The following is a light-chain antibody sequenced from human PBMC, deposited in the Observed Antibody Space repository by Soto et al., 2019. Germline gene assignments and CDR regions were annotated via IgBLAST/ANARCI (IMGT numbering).Light chain of an antibody. V-gene: IGKV1-17*01. CDR1: QGIRND. J-gene: IGKJ1*01. Sequence: DIQMTQSPSSLSASVGDRVTITCRASQGIRNDVGWYQQKPGKAPKRLIYAASSLQSGVPTRFSGSGSGTEFTLTISSLQPKDFATYCCQQSHTSPWTFGRGTKVEVK. CDR3: QQSHTSPWT. CDR2: AAS.